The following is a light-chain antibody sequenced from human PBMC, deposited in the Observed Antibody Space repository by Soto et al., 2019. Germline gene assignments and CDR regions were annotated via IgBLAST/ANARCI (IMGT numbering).Light chain of an antibody. Sequence: DIQMTQSPSALSASVGDRVTITCRASQGISNYLAWYQQKPGKVPKLLIYAASTLQSGVPSRFSGSGSGTDFTLTIRRLQPEDVATYYCQKYNRAPGTFGQGNKVEIK. V-gene: IGKV1-27*01. CDR1: QGISNY. J-gene: IGKJ1*01. CDR2: AAS. CDR3: QKYNRAPGT.